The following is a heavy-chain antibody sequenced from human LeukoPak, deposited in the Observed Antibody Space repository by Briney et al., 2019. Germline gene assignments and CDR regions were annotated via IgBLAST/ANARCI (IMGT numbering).Heavy chain of an antibody. CDR1: RFIFSSYS. V-gene: IGHV3-21*01. D-gene: IGHD5-12*01. J-gene: IGHJ3*02. CDR3: AREKDIVATFDI. CDR2: ISESSSHR. Sequence: GGSLRLSCEASRFIFSSYSMNWVRQAPGKGLEWLSYISESSSHRYYADSVKGRFTISRDNAKNSLYLQMNSLRAEDTAVYYCAREKDIVATFDIWGQGTMVTVSS.